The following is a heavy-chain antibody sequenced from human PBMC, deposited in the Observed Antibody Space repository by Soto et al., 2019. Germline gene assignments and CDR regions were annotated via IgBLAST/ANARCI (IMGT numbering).Heavy chain of an antibody. V-gene: IGHV1-46*01. CDR1: GYTFTSYY. D-gene: IGHD5-18*01. CDR3: ARDRDVDTAMVTADY. Sequence: ASVKVSCKASGYTFTSYYMHWVRQAPGQGLEWMGIINPSGGSTSYAQKFQGRVTMTRDTSTSTVYMELSSLRSEDTAVYYCARDRDVDTAMVTADYWGQGTLVTVSS. CDR2: INPSGGST. J-gene: IGHJ4*02.